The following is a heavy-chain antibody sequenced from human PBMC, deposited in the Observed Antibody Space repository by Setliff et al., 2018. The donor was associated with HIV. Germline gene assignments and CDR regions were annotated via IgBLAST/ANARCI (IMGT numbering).Heavy chain of an antibody. D-gene: IGHD6-13*01. CDR2: IYDSGST. Sequence: SETLSLTCAVYGGSFSDYHWNWIRQSPGRGLEWIGSIYDSGSTSYNPSLSSRLTISVGTSKNQVSLRLSSATAADTGVYYCARHRDPPGSSWIFYYYYMDLWGGGTTVTVSS. CDR3: ARHRDPPGSSWIFYYYYMDL. J-gene: IGHJ6*03. V-gene: IGHV4-34*01. CDR1: GGSFSDYH.